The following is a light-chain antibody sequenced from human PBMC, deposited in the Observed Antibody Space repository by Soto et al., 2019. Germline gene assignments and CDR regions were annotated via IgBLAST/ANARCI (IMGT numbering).Light chain of an antibody. Sequence: EIVLTQSPATLSLSPGEGATLSCRASQSVSRYLAWYHQKPGQAPRLLIYDTSNRAIGIPARYSGSGSGTDFNLSSNSLEPEDSAVYYWQQRSNLPLFTFGPGTKVDIK. CDR1: QSVSRY. CDR2: DTS. J-gene: IGKJ3*01. V-gene: IGKV3-11*01. CDR3: QQRSNLPLFT.